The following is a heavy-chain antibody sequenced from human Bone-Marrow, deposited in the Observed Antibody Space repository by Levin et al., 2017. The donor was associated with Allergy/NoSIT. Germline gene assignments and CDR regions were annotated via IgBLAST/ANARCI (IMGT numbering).Heavy chain of an antibody. V-gene: IGHV4-39*01. CDR1: GGSISSSSYY. CDR2: IYYSGST. Sequence: SETLSLTCTVSGGSISSSSYYWGWIRQPPGKGLEWIGSIYYSGSTYYNPSLKSRVTISVDTSKNQFSLKLSSVTAADTAVYYCARHSLSYCSGGSCSREPYYYGMDVWGQGTTVTVSS. J-gene: IGHJ6*02. CDR3: ARHSLSYCSGGSCSREPYYYGMDV. D-gene: IGHD2-15*01.